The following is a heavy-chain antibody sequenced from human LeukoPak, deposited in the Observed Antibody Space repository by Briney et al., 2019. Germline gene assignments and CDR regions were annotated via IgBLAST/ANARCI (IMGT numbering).Heavy chain of an antibody. CDR3: ARGGGIAARTFDY. CDR1: GYTFTSYA. V-gene: IGHV1-3*01. CDR2: INAGNGNT. Sequence: ASVKVSCKASGYTFTSYAMHWVRQAPGQRREWMGWINAGNGNTKYSQKFQGRVTITRDTSASTAYMELSSLRSEDTAVYYCARGGGIAARTFDYWGQGTLVTVSS. D-gene: IGHD6-6*01. J-gene: IGHJ4*02.